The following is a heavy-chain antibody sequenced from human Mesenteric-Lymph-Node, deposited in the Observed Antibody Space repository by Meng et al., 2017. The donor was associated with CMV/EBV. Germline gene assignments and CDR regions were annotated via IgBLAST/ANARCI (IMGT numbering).Heavy chain of an antibody. D-gene: IGHD3-16*01. CDR1: GFTFSSYW. CDR2: INSDGSST. J-gene: IGHJ4*02. V-gene: IGHV3-74*01. Sequence: GGSLRLSCAASGFTFSSYWMHWVRQAPGKGLVWVSRINSDGSSTSYADSVKGRFTLSRDNSKNTLYLQMNNLRAEDTAVYYCAREGDYVWGSLDYWGQGTLVTVSS. CDR3: AREGDYVWGSLDY.